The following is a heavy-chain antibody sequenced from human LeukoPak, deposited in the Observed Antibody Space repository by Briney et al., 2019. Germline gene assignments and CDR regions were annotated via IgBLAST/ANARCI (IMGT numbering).Heavy chain of an antibody. V-gene: IGHV3-21*01. CDR3: AREGKYYDSSGYYGIKLFDY. Sequence: GGPLRLSCVASGFTFSSYSRTWVRQAPGKGLEWVSSISSSSSYIYYADSVKCRFTISRDNAKNSLYLQMNSLRAEDTAVYYCAREGKYYDSSGYYGIKLFDYWGQGTLVTVSS. D-gene: IGHD3-22*01. J-gene: IGHJ4*02. CDR2: ISSSSSYI. CDR1: GFTFSSYS.